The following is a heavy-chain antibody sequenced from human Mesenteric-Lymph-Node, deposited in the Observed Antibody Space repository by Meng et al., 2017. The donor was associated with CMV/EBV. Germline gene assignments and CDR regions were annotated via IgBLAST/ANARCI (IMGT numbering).Heavy chain of an antibody. CDR1: GGSISSYY. CDR2: TYYSGST. Sequence: SETLPLTCTVSGGSISSYYWSWIRQPPGKGLEWIGYTYYSGSTNYNPSLKSRVTISVDTSQNQFSLKLSSVTAADTAVYYCASMGGYCSSTSCYPYFHHWGQGTLVTVSS. J-gene: IGHJ1*01. CDR3: ASMGGYCSSTSCYPYFHH. V-gene: IGHV4-59*01. D-gene: IGHD2-2*01.